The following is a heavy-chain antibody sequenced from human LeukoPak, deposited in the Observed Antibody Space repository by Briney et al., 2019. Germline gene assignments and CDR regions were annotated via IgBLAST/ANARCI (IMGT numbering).Heavy chain of an antibody. CDR1: GGSISSGSYY. CDR2: IYTSGST. J-gene: IGHJ3*02. Sequence: SETLSLTCTVSGGSISSGSYYWSWIRQPAGKGLEWIGRIYTSGSTNYNPSLKSRVTISVDKSKNQFSLKLSSVTAADTAVYYCARFRIAVAGDAFDIWGQGTMVTVSS. CDR3: ARFRIAVAGDAFDI. D-gene: IGHD6-19*01. V-gene: IGHV4-61*02.